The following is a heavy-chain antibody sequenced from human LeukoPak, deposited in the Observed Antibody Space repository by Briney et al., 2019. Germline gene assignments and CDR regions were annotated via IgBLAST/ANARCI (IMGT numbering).Heavy chain of an antibody. CDR2: ISWNSGSI. Sequence: PGGSLRLSCAASGFTFDDYAMHWVRQAPGKGLEWVSGISWNSGSIGYADSVKGRFTISRDNAKNSLYLQMNSLRAEDTALYYCAKDFLFRDYGNRGDAFDIWGQGTMVTVSS. V-gene: IGHV3-9*01. J-gene: IGHJ3*02. CDR1: GFTFDDYA. D-gene: IGHD4-17*01. CDR3: AKDFLFRDYGNRGDAFDI.